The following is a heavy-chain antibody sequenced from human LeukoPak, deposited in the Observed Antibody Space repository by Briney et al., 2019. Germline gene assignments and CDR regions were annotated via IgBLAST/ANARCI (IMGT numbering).Heavy chain of an antibody. J-gene: IGHJ4*02. CDR3: ARGPTRYYFDY. Sequence: PSETLSLTCTVSGGSLSSSNYYWGWIRQPPGKGLEWIGYIYYSGNTNCNPSLKSRVTISVDTSNNQFSLNLSSVTAADTAVYYGARGPTRYYFDYWGQGTLVTVSS. CDR1: GGSLSSSNYY. CDR2: IYYSGNT. V-gene: IGHV4-61*01.